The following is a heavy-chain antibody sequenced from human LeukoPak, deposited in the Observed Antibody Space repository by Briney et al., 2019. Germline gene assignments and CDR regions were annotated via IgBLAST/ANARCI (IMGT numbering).Heavy chain of an antibody. D-gene: IGHD3-10*01. Sequence: DSVKVSCKASGYTFTSYGISWVRQAPGQGLEWMGWISAYNGNTNYAQKLQGRVTMTTDTSTSTAYMELRSLRSDDTAAYYCAWTYGSGFMGWFDPWGQGTLVTVSS. CDR1: GYTFTSYG. CDR3: AWTYGSGFMGWFDP. V-gene: IGHV1-18*01. CDR2: ISAYNGNT. J-gene: IGHJ5*02.